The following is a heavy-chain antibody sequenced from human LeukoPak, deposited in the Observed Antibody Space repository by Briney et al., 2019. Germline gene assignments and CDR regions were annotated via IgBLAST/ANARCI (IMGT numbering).Heavy chain of an antibody. V-gene: IGHV4-39*01. CDR1: GGSISSSNYY. CDR2: IYYSGST. Sequence: SETLSLTCTISGGSISSSNYYWGWIRQPPGKGLEWIANIYYSGSTYYNPSLKSRVTISVDTSKKQFYLQLNSVTAAGTAVYYCARSGYSSGWYPLDYWGQGTLVTVSS. J-gene: IGHJ4*02. CDR3: ARSGYSSGWYPLDY. D-gene: IGHD6-19*01.